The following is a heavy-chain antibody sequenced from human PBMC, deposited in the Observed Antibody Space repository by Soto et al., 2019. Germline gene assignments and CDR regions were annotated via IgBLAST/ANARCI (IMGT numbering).Heavy chain of an antibody. CDR1: GFTFSSYG. Sequence: GGSLRLSCAASGFTFSSYGMHWVRQAPGKGLEWVAVISYDGSNKYYADSVKGRFTISRDNSKNTLYLQMNSLRAEDTAVYYCAKSHSVTKNYFDYWGQGTLVTVSS. CDR3: AKSHSVTKNYFDY. CDR2: ISYDGSNK. J-gene: IGHJ4*02. D-gene: IGHD4-4*01. V-gene: IGHV3-30*18.